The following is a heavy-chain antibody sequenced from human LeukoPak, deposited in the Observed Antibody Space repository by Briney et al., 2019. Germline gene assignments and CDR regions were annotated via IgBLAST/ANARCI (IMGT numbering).Heavy chain of an antibody. D-gene: IGHD5-18*01. Sequence: ASVKVSCKTSGYSFTDYYMHWVRQAPGQGLEWMGWINPNSGGTSSAQKFQGRVTMTRNTSISTAYMELSSLRSEDTAVYYCARGQHPLYYFDYWGQGTLVTVSS. CDR1: GYSFTDYY. CDR3: ARGQHPLYYFDY. V-gene: IGHV1-2*02. J-gene: IGHJ4*02. CDR2: INPNSGGT.